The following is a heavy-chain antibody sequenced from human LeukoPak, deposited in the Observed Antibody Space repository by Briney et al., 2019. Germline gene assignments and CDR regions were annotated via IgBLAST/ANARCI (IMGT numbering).Heavy chain of an antibody. CDR1: GGTFSSYA. Sequence: GSSVKVSCKASGGTFSSYAISWVRQAPGQGLEWMGGIIPIFGTANYAQKFQGRVTITADESTSTAYTELSSLRSEDTAVYYCARGDGSGYEVYYYYGMDVWGQGTTVTVSS. CDR2: IIPIFGTA. J-gene: IGHJ6*02. V-gene: IGHV1-69*01. CDR3: ARGDGSGYEVYYYYGMDV. D-gene: IGHD5-12*01.